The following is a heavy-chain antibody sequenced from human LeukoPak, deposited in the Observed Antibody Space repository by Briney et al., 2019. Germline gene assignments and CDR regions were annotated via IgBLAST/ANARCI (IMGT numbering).Heavy chain of an antibody. CDR1: GYTXTSYY. V-gene: IGHV1-46*01. Sequence: GASVKVSCKASGYTXTSYYMHWVRQAPGQGLEWMGIINPSGGSTSYAQKFQGRVTMTRDTSTSTVYMELSSLRSEDTAVYYCARSDRFTHWFDPWGQGTLVTVSS. CDR3: ARSDRFTHWFDP. D-gene: IGHD3-22*01. J-gene: IGHJ5*02. CDR2: INPSGGST.